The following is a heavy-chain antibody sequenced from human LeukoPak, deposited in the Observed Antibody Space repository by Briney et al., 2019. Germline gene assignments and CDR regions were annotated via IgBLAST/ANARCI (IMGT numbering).Heavy chain of an antibody. V-gene: IGHV3-66*01. CDR1: GFTVSSNY. CDR3: AKDRRYSGSSWAHYFDY. J-gene: IGHJ4*02. D-gene: IGHD1-26*01. CDR2: IYSGGST. Sequence: GGSLRLSCAASGFTVSSNYMSWVRQAPGKGLEWVSVIYSGGSTYYADSVKGRFTISRDNSKNTLYLQMNSLRAEDTAVYYCAKDRRYSGSSWAHYFDYWGQGTLVTVSS.